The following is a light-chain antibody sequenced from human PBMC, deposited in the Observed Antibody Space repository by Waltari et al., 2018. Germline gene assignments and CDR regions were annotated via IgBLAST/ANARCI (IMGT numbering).Light chain of an antibody. J-gene: IGKJ1*01. V-gene: IGKV3-15*01. CDR2: RAS. CDR1: QSVGSN. Sequence: LMTQSPPTLSVSPGDRATLSCRASQSVGSNVAWYQQRPGQAPRLLSSRASARATDIPARFSGSGSGTDFTLTISSVESEDVAVYYCQQYNYWPPWTFGQGTKVEI. CDR3: QQYNYWPPWT.